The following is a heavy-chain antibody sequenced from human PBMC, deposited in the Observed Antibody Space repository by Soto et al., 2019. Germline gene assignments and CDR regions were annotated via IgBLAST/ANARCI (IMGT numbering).Heavy chain of an antibody. CDR3: ATSIMITFGGVPAFDY. Sequence: ASVKVSCKASGYTFTSYAMHWVRQAPGQRLEWMGWINAGNGNTKYSQKFQGRVTITRDTSASTAYMELSSLRSEDTAVYYCATSIMITFGGVPAFDYWGQGTLVTVSS. CDR1: GYTFTSYA. D-gene: IGHD3-16*01. V-gene: IGHV1-3*01. J-gene: IGHJ4*02. CDR2: INAGNGNT.